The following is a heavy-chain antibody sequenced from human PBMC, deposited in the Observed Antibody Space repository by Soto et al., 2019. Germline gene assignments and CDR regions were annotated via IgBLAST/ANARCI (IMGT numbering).Heavy chain of an antibody. CDR2: ISSSSSTI. D-gene: IGHD6-13*01. V-gene: IGHV3-48*02. Sequence: GGSLRLSCAASGFTFSSYSMNWVRQAPGKGLEWVSYISSSSSTIYYADSVKGRFTISRDNAKNSLYLQMNSLRDEDTAVYYCARDSEGLAAAGPVMDVWGQGPTVTVSS. J-gene: IGHJ6*02. CDR1: GFTFSSYS. CDR3: ARDSEGLAAAGPVMDV.